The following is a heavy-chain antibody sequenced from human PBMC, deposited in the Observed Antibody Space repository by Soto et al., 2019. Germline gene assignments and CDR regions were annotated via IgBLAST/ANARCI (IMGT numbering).Heavy chain of an antibody. CDR1: GFTFSKYW. D-gene: IGHD2-8*01. V-gene: IGHV3-74*01. Sequence: EVQLVESGGGLVQPGKALRLSCAASGFTFSKYWIHWVRQAPGKGPVWVSYISSDGTTTDYADSVKGRFTISRDNAKNTLYLQMDSLRGEDTAVYYCGIQDCTNGGGLEAAVTVGGALEYWGQGAQVTVSS. CDR2: ISSDGTTT. CDR3: GIQDCTNGGGLEAAVTVGGALEY. J-gene: IGHJ4*02.